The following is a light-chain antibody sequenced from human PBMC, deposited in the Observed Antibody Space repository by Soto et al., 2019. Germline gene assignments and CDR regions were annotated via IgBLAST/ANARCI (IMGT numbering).Light chain of an antibody. Sequence: ILMSQSPSSLSASVGDRVTITCRASQDLDKWLAWYQQKPGKAPNLLIYKSSTSREGVASRFSGFGSGTEYLLTISDLQPDDFGTYYCQQYSSYWTFGQGTMVEIK. V-gene: IGKV1-5*03. J-gene: IGKJ1*01. CDR2: KSS. CDR1: QDLDKW. CDR3: QQYSSYWT.